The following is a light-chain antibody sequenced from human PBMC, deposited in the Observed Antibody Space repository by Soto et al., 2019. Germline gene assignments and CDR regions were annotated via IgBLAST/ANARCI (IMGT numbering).Light chain of an antibody. CDR3: XXYTTSNTRQIV. J-gene: IGLJ1*01. CDR2: DVS. CDR1: SSDVGGYNY. V-gene: IGLV2-14*03. Sequence: QSALTQPXSVSGSPGQXXTIXCTGTSSDVGGYNYVSWYQHHPGKAPKLIIYDVSNRXSGVSIRFSGSKSDNXXXXXISGXQPXXEAXYHCXXYTTSNTRQIVFGTGXXXTVL.